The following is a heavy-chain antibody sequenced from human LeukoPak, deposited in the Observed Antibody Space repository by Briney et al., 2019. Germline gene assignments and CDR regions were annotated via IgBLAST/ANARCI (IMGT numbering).Heavy chain of an antibody. D-gene: IGHD2-8*01. CDR3: ANEGPNFDY. CDR1: GFTFSNYA. J-gene: IGHJ4*02. CDR2: ISSSGHST. V-gene: IGHV3-23*01. Sequence: PGGSLRLSCAASGFTFSNYAMSWVRQAPGKGLEWVSVISSSGHSTHFADSVKGRFTISRDNSKNTVYLQMSSLRAEDTAVYYCANEGPNFDYWGQGTLVTVSS.